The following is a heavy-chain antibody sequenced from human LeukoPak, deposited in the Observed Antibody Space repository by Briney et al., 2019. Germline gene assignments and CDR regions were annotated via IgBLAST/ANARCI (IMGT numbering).Heavy chain of an antibody. CDR2: IYYSGNT. J-gene: IGHJ4*02. V-gene: IGHV4-38-2*02. Sequence: SETLSLTCTVSGYSISSGYYWGWIRQPPGKGLEWIGSIYYSGNTYYNPSLKSRVTISLDTSKSHFSLKLSSVTAADTAVYYCARYHNGYDDYWGQGTLVTVSS. D-gene: IGHD5-12*01. CDR1: GYSISSGYY. CDR3: ARYHNGYDDY.